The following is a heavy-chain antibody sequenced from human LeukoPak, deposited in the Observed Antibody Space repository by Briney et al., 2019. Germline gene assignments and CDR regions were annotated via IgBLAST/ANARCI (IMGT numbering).Heavy chain of an antibody. CDR2: IYYSGST. D-gene: IGHD6-13*01. V-gene: IGHV4-59*01. J-gene: IGHJ4*02. CDR1: GASISSYY. CDR3: ASGPYPAAGTDHQFDY. Sequence: PSETLSLTCTVSGASISSYYWSWIRQPPGKGLEWIGYIYYSGSTHYNPSLKSRVTISVDTSKNQFSLRLSSMTAADTAVYDCASGPYPAAGTDHQFDYWGQGTLVTVSS.